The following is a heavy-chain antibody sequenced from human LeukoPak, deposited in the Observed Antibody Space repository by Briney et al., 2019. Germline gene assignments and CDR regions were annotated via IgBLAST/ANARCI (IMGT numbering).Heavy chain of an antibody. Sequence: PGGSLRLFCSASGFVFSDYAMHWVRQAPGKGLEWVSALGVSGGGPEYADSVKGRFTITRDNAKNSLYLQMNDLRDEDTAVYYCARGIGYFGSGNYYFDYWGQGTLVTVSS. D-gene: IGHD3-10*01. CDR2: LGVSGGGP. J-gene: IGHJ4*02. CDR3: ARGIGYFGSGNYYFDY. V-gene: IGHV3-23*01. CDR1: GFVFSDYA.